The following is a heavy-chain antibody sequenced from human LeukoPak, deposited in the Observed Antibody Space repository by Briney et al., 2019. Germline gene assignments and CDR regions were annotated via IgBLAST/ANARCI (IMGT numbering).Heavy chain of an antibody. J-gene: IGHJ4*02. CDR1: GGSISSYY. Sequence: KPSETLSLTCTVSGGSISSYYWSWIRQPAGKGLEWIGRIYTSGSTNYNPSLKSRVTMSVDTSKNQFSLKLSSVTAADTAVYYCARDLDSYSSTWYPYSSGWCLDYWGQGTLVTVSS. CDR2: IYTSGST. CDR3: ARDLDSYSSTWYPYSSGWCLDY. V-gene: IGHV4-4*07. D-gene: IGHD6-19*01.